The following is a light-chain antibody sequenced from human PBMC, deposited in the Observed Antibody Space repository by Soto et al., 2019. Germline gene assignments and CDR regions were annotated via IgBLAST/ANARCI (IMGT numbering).Light chain of an antibody. Sequence: IVMTQSPATLSVSPGERLSLSCRASQSVNSQLAWYQQNPGQAPSLLXYGASTRATGIPARFSGGGSWTEFTLTISSLQSEDFAVYFGQQYNNRPTITFGQGTRLETK. V-gene: IGKV3-15*01. CDR1: QSVNSQ. CDR3: QQYNNRPTIT. J-gene: IGKJ5*01. CDR2: GAS.